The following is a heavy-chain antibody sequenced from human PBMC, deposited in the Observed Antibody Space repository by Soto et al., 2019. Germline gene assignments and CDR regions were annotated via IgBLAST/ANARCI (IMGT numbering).Heavy chain of an antibody. V-gene: IGHV3-23*01. CDR3: AKGQWELPRPYNFHF. CDR2: IRGGGKST. J-gene: IGHJ4*02. Sequence: EVQLLESGGGLIQPGGSLRLSCAASGFTFRTYTMSLALQAPGKGLDGVSRIRGGGKSTNSADSVKARFTTSRDNSKNTLFLQMKSLTATDTAVYYCAKGQWELPRPYNFHFWGQGTLLTVSS. CDR1: GFTFRTYT. D-gene: IGHD1-26*01.